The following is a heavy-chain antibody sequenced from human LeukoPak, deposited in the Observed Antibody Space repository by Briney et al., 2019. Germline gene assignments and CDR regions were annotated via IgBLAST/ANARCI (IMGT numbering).Heavy chain of an antibody. CDR1: GYSFTSYW. D-gene: IGHD2-2*01. CDR2: IYPGDSDT. CDR3: ARLIACSSTSCYGSAFDI. J-gene: IGHJ3*02. V-gene: IGHV5-51*01. Sequence: GESLKISCKGSGYSFTSYWIGWVRQMPGKGLEWMGIIYPGDSDTRYSPSFQGQVTISADKSISTAYLQWSSLKASDTAMYNCARLIACSSTSCYGSAFDIWGQGTMVTVSS.